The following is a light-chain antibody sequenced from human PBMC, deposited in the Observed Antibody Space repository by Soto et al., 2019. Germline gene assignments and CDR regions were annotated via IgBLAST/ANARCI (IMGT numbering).Light chain of an antibody. Sequence: EVVLTQAPATLSLSPGERATLSCRASQSVGTYLAWYQQKPGQPPRLLIYDASNRATGIPARFSGSGSGTDFTLTISSLEPEDSAVYYCQQTYSSPQTFGQGTRVDIK. CDR3: QQTYSSPQT. CDR2: DAS. CDR1: QSVGTY. V-gene: IGKV3-11*01. J-gene: IGKJ2*01.